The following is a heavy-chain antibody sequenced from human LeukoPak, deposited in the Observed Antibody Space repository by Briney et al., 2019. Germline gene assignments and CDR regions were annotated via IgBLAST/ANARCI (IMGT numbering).Heavy chain of an antibody. V-gene: IGHV3-23*01. CDR1: GFTFNSHA. J-gene: IGHJ5*02. D-gene: IGHD6-6*01. CDR2: ISDIVGRT. Sequence: GGSLRLSCAAPGFTFNSHAMNWVRQGPGKGLEWVSAISDIVGRTYYADSVNGRFNISRDNSKISLYLQMNSLRAEDTAVYHCAKGKGYSSSSSDHWGQGTLVTVSS. CDR3: AKGKGYSSSSSDH.